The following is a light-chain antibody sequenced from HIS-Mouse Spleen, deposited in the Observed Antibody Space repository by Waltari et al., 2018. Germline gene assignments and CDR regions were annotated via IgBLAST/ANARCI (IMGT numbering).Light chain of an antibody. CDR1: AVPKQY. Sequence: SYELTQPPSVSVPPGQTARITCPGDAVPKQYTYWYQQKPGQAPVLVIYKDSERPSGIPERFSGSSSGTTVTLTISGVQAEDEADYYCQSADSSGTHVVFGGGTKLTVL. V-gene: IGLV3-25*03. CDR2: KDS. CDR3: QSADSSGTHVV. J-gene: IGLJ2*01.